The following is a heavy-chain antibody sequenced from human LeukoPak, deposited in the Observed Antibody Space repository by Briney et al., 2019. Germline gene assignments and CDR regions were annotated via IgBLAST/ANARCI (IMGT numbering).Heavy chain of an antibody. J-gene: IGHJ4*02. Sequence: GRSLRLSCAASGFTFDDYAMHWVRQAPGKGLEWVSLISWDGGSTYYADSVKGRFTISRDNSKNSLYLQMNSLRAEDTALYYCTKDSRPTITAAGTIDYWGQGTLVTVSS. CDR1: GFTFDDYA. D-gene: IGHD6-13*01. CDR2: ISWDGGST. V-gene: IGHV3-43D*03. CDR3: TKDSRPTITAAGTIDY.